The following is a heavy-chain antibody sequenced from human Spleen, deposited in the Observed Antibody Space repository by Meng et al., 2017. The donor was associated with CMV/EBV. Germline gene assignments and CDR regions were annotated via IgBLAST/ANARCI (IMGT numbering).Heavy chain of an antibody. CDR1: GFTFDDHG. Sequence: GESQKISCAASGFTFDDHGMSWVRQAPGKGLEWVSGINWNGGSTGYADSVKGRFTISRDNAKNSLYLQMNSLRAEDTALYYCASPRVPVAISAEYLQHWGQGTLVTVSS. CDR3: ASPRVPVAISAEYLQH. J-gene: IGHJ1*01. CDR2: INWNGGST. V-gene: IGHV3-20*04. D-gene: IGHD2-2*01.